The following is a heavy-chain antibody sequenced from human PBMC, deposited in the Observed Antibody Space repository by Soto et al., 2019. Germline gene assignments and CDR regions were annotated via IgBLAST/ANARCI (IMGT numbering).Heavy chain of an antibody. CDR3: AREAFEGTCSGGSCYDGNNWFDP. J-gene: IGHJ5*02. CDR2: INHSGST. CDR1: GGSFSGYY. V-gene: IGHV4-34*01. D-gene: IGHD2-15*01. Sequence: PSETLSLTCAVYGGSFSGYYWSWIRQPPGKGLEWIGEINHSGSTNYNPSLKSRITINPDTSKNQFSLQLNSVTPEDTAVYYCAREAFEGTCSGGSCYDGNNWFDPWGQGTLVTVSS.